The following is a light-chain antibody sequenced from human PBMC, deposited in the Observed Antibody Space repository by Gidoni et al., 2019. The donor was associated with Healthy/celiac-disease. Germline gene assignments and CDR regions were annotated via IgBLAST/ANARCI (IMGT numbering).Light chain of an antibody. J-gene: IGKJ4*01. CDR1: QSVSSY. CDR3: QQRSNWPLT. Sequence: EIVLTQPPATPSLSPGERVTLTCRASQSVSSYLAWYQQKPGQAPRLLIYDASNRATGIPARFSGSGSGTDFTLTISSLEPEDFAVYYCQQRSNWPLTFGGGTKVEIK. CDR2: DAS. V-gene: IGKV3-11*01.